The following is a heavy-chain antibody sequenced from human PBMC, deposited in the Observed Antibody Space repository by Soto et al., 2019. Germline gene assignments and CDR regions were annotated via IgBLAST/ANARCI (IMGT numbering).Heavy chain of an antibody. J-gene: IGHJ4*02. CDR3: AGEGNIHRGLGY. Sequence: QVQLQQSGPGLVKPSQTLSLTCAISGDSVSSNIATWNWIRQSPSRGLEWLGRTYYRSKWYYEYAQSVKSRITITPDTSKNQFSLQLTSVTPEDTAVYYCAGEGNIHRGLGYWGPGTPVTVSS. CDR1: GDSVSSNIAT. V-gene: IGHV6-1*01. CDR2: TYYRSKWYY.